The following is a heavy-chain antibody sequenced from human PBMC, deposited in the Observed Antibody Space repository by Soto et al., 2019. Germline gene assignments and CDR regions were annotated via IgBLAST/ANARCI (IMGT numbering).Heavy chain of an antibody. CDR1: GGSISSYY. J-gene: IGHJ4*02. D-gene: IGHD4-17*01. Sequence: PSETLSLTCSVSGGSISSYYWSWIRQPPGKGLEWIGYIYYSGSTNYNPSLKSRVTISVDTSKNQFSLKLSSVTAADTAVYYCARQEYLDYGDYEAYYFDYWGQGTLVTVSS. CDR2: IYYSGST. V-gene: IGHV4-59*08. CDR3: ARQEYLDYGDYEAYYFDY.